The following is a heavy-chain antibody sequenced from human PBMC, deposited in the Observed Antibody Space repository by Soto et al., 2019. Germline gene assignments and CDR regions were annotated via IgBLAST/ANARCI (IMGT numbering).Heavy chain of an antibody. CDR2: ISDTGTYT. D-gene: IGHD3-22*01. CDR3: TRDITYFYDITGYHKD. V-gene: IGHV3-11*06. Sequence: QVQLVESGGGLVRPGGSLRLSCRASGFVFSDYYMSWIRHAPGKGLEWLAFISDTGTYTNYADFVKGRFTISRDNDRNSVDLQMDGLRGEDTAVYYCTRDITYFYDITGYHKDWGQGIQVTVSS. CDR1: GFVFSDYY. J-gene: IGHJ4*02.